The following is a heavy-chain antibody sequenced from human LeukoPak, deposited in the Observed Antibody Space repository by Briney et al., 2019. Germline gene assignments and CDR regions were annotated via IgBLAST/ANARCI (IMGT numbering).Heavy chain of an antibody. CDR3: ARTARPHYYYYYYMDV. V-gene: IGHV3-30*03. J-gene: IGHJ6*03. CDR1: GFTFSSYG. CDR2: ISYDGSNK. Sequence: PGGSLRLSCAASGFTFSSYGLHWVRQAPGKGLEWVAVISYDGSNKYYADSVKGRFTISRDNSKNTLYLQMNSLRAEDTAVYYCARTARPHYYYYYYMDVWGKGTTVTVSS. D-gene: IGHD6-6*01.